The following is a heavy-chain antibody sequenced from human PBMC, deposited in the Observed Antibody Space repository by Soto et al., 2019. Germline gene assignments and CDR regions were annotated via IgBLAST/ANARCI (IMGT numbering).Heavy chain of an antibody. V-gene: IGHV4-31*03. Sequence: SSETLSLTCTVSGGSISSGGYYWSWIRQHPGKGLEWIGYIYYSGSTYYNPSLKSRVTISVDTSKNQFSLKLSSVTAADTAVYYCARSPDPLWFGELFGIDYWGQGTLVTVSS. CDR1: GGSISSGGYY. CDR3: ARSPDPLWFGELFGIDY. J-gene: IGHJ4*02. D-gene: IGHD3-10*01. CDR2: IYYSGST.